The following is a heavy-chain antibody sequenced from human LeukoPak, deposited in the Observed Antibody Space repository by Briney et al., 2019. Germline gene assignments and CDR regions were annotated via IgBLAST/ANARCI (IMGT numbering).Heavy chain of an antibody. D-gene: IGHD1-26*01. CDR2: IRYDGSNK. V-gene: IGHV3-30*02. CDR3: AKDSAIVGAYVDEVYFDY. CDR1: GFTFSSYG. Sequence: GGSLRLSCAASGFTFSSYGMHWVRQAPGKGLEWVAFIRYDGSNKYYADSVKGRFTISRDNSKNTLYLQMNSLRAEDTAVYYCAKDSAIVGAYVDEVYFDYWGQGTLVTVSS. J-gene: IGHJ4*02.